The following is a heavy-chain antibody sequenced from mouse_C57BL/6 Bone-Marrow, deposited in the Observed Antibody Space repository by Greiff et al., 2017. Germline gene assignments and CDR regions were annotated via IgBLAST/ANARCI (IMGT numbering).Heavy chain of an antibody. CDR2: ISYDGSN. Sequence: EVQLQESGPGLVKPSQSLSLTCSVTGYSITSGYYWNWIRQFPGNKLEWMGYISYDGSNNYNPSLKNRISITRDTSKNQFFLKLNSVTTEDTATYYCAREGGSYGSSAWFAYWGQGTLVTVSA. D-gene: IGHD1-1*01. J-gene: IGHJ3*01. CDR3: AREGGSYGSSAWFAY. CDR1: GYSITSGYY. V-gene: IGHV3-6*01.